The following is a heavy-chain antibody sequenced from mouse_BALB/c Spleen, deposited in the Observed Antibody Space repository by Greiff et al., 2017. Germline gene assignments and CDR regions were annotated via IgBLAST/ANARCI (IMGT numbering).Heavy chain of an antibody. CDR2: IWGDGST. V-gene: IGHV2-6-7*01. Sequence: VQGVESGPGLVAPSQSLSITCTVSGFSLTGYGVNWVRQPPGKGLEWLGMIWGDGSTDYNSALKSRLSISKDNSKSQVFLKMNSLQTDDTARYYCARGRKRPYFDVWGAGTTVTVSS. J-gene: IGHJ1*01. CDR3: ARGRKRPYFDV. CDR1: GFSLTGYG.